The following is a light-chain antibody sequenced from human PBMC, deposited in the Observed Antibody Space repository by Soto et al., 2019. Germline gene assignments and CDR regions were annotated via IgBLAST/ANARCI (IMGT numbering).Light chain of an antibody. V-gene: IGKV1-5*03. J-gene: IGKJ1*01. CDR2: KAS. Sequence: DIQMTQSHSTLSASVGDGVTITCRASQSISSWLAWYQQKPGKAPKLLIYKASSLESGVPSRFSGSGSGTEFTLTISSLQPDDFATYYCQQYNSRCTFGQGTKVEIK. CDR1: QSISSW. CDR3: QQYNSRCT.